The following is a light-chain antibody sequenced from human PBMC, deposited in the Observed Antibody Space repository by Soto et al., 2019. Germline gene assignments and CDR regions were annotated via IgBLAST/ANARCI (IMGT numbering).Light chain of an antibody. CDR3: QQRRSWPPTIT. J-gene: IGKJ5*01. CDR1: QSIDSY. V-gene: IGKV3-11*01. Sequence: EIVLTQSPATLSLSPGERATLSCRASQSIDSYLAWYQQKPGQAPRLLIYDTSNRATGIPPRFSGSGSGTDFTLTISSLEPEDFAVYYCQQRRSWPPTITFGQGTRLEIK. CDR2: DTS.